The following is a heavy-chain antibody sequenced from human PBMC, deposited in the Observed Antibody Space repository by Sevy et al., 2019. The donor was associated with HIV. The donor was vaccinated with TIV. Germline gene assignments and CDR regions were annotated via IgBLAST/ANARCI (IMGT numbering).Heavy chain of an antibody. Sequence: SETLSLTCTVSGGSITSHYWSWIRQPPGKGLEWIGYIHYSGSTNYNPSLKSRVTISADTSKNQFSLRLSSVTAADAAVYYCANNYDSSGYYIFQHWGQGTLVTVSS. D-gene: IGHD3-22*01. V-gene: IGHV4-59*11. CDR1: GGSITSHY. CDR2: IHYSGST. J-gene: IGHJ1*01. CDR3: ANNYDSSGYYIFQH.